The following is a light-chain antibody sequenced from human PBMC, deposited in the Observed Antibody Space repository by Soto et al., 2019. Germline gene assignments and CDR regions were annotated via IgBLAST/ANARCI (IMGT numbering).Light chain of an antibody. Sequence: QSALTQPRSVSGSPGQSVTISCTGTSSDVGGYNYVSWYQQHPGKAPKLMIYDVSKRPSGVPDRFSGSNSGNTASLTISGLQAEDEADYYCCSYAGSYTFGVFGTGT. J-gene: IGLJ1*01. V-gene: IGLV2-11*01. CDR2: DVS. CDR1: SSDVGGYNY. CDR3: CSYAGSYTFGV.